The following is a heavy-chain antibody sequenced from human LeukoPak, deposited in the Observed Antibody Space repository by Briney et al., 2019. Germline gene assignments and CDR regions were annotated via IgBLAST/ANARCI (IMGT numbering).Heavy chain of an antibody. D-gene: IGHD3-22*01. J-gene: IGHJ4*02. CDR3: ARLRRLRYYDSSGYYEL. Sequence: GESLKISCKGSGYSFTSYWIGWVRQMPGKGLEWMGIIYPGDSDTRYSPSFQGQVTISADKSISTAYLQWSSLKASDTAMYYCARLRRLRYYDSSGYYELWGQGTLVTVSS. CDR1: GYSFTSYW. V-gene: IGHV5-51*01. CDR2: IYPGDSDT.